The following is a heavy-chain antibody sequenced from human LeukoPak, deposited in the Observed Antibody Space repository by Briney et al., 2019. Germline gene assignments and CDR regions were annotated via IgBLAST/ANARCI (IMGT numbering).Heavy chain of an antibody. Sequence: PGRSLRLSCAASGFTFSTYAMHWVRQAPGKGLEWVAVIRYDGSNKYYADSVKGRFTISRVNSKNRLYLQMNSLRAEDTAVYYCARAEGYGGELDSWGQGTLVTVSS. J-gene: IGHJ4*02. D-gene: IGHD4-23*01. V-gene: IGHV3-30*04. CDR3: ARAEGYGGELDS. CDR2: IRYDGSNK. CDR1: GFTFSTYA.